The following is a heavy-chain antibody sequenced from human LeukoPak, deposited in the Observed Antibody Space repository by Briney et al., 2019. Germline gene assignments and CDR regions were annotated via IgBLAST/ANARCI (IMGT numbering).Heavy chain of an antibody. Sequence: SETLSLTCTVSGGSISSGSYYWSWIRQPAGKGLEWIGRIYTSGSTNYNPSLKSRVTISVDTSKNQFSLKLSSVTAAGTAVYYCARRGVETQRLGGMDVWGKGTTVTISS. CDR3: ARRGVETQRLGGMDV. J-gene: IGHJ6*03. V-gene: IGHV4-61*02. CDR2: IYTSGST. D-gene: IGHD3-10*01. CDR1: GGSISSGSYY.